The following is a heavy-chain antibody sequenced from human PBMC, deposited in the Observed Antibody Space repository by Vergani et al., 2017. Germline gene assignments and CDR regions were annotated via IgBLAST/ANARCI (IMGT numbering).Heavy chain of an antibody. J-gene: IGHJ6*02. V-gene: IGHV4-30-4*01. Sequence: QVQRQESGPGLVKPSQTLSLTCTVSGGSISSGDYYWSWIRQPPGKGLEWIGYIYYSGSTYYNPSLKSRVTISVDTSKNQFSLKLSSVTAADTAVYYCARVRRDDSSGYYYYYGMDFWGQGTTVTVSS. D-gene: IGHD3-22*01. CDR1: GGSISSGDYY. CDR3: ARVRRDDSSGYYYYYGMDF. CDR2: IYYSGST.